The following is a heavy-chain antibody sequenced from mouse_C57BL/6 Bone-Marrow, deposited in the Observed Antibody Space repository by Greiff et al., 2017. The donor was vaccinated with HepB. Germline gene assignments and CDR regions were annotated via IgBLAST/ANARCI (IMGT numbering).Heavy chain of an antibody. J-gene: IGHJ2*01. CDR2: IDPENGDT. Sequence: EVQLQQSGAELVRPGASVKLSCTASGFNIKDDYMHWVKQRPEQGLEWIGWIDPENGDTEYASKFQGKATITADTSSNTAYLQLSSLTSEDTAVYYCTTDLITTVVGGWGQGTTLTVSS. CDR1: GFNIKDDY. V-gene: IGHV14-4*01. CDR3: TTDLITTVVGG. D-gene: IGHD1-1*01.